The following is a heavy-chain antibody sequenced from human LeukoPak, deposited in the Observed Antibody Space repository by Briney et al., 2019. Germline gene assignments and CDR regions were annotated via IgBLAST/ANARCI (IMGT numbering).Heavy chain of an antibody. V-gene: IGHV3-74*01. CDR3: ARGGGFSYDSPDY. Sequence: GGSLRLSCAASGFTFINYWMHWARQAPGKGLVWVSRINSAASSTIYADSVKGRFTISRDNAKNTVYLQMNSLRAEDTAVYYCARGGGFSYDSPDYWGQGTLVTVSS. D-gene: IGHD5-18*01. J-gene: IGHJ4*02. CDR1: GFTFINYW. CDR2: INSAASST.